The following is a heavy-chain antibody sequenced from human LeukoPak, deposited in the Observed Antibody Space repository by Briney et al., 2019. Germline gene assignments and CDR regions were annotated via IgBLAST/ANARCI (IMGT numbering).Heavy chain of an antibody. CDR2: ISSSGSTI. Sequence: GGSLRLSCAASGFTFSNYAMNWVRQAPGKGLEWVSYISSSGSTIYYADSVKGRFTISRDNAKNSLYLQMNSLRAEDTAVYYCATELGFRNAFDIWGQGTMVTVSS. CDR3: ATELGFRNAFDI. D-gene: IGHD3-16*01. CDR1: GFTFSNYA. J-gene: IGHJ3*02. V-gene: IGHV3-48*04.